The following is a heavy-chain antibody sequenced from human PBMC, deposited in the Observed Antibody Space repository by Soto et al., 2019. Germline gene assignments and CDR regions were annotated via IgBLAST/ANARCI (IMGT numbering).Heavy chain of an antibody. V-gene: IGHV1-69*05. D-gene: IGHD1-1*01. J-gene: IGHJ5*02. CDR3: ARDQSWHDLVWWFDP. CDR2: IIPLFGTG. Sequence: SVKVSCKASGGTFNNLAISWVRQAPGQGLEWMGGIIPLFGTGNYAQKFQGRVTMTKDTSTSTVYMELNSLTSEDTAVYYCARDQSWHDLVWWFDPWGQGTLVTVSS. CDR1: GGTFNNLA.